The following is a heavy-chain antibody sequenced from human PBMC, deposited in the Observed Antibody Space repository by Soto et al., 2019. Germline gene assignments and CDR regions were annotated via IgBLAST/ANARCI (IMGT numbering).Heavy chain of an antibody. V-gene: IGHV1-18*01. CDR2: ISAYNGNT. Sequence: QVQLVQSGAEVKKPGASVKVSCKASGYTFTSYGISWVRQAPGQGPGWMGWISAYNGNTNYAQKLQGRVTMTTDTTTSTAYMELRSLRSDDTAVYYCARDASYYDFWSGYIHYYYYMDVWGKGTTVTVSS. J-gene: IGHJ6*03. D-gene: IGHD3-3*01. CDR3: ARDASYYDFWSGYIHYYYYMDV. CDR1: GYTFTSYG.